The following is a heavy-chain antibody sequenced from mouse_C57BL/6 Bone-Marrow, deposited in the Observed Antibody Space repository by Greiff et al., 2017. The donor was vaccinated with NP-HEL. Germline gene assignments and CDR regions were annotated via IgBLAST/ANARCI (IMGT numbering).Heavy chain of an antibody. CDR3: ARGYSYDDPNFYAMDY. CDR2: ISDGGSYT. D-gene: IGHD2-3*01. V-gene: IGHV5-4*03. Sequence: EVKLMESGGGLVKPGGSLKLSCAASGFTFSSYAMSWVRQTPEKRLEWVATISDGGSYTYYPDNVKGRCTISRDNAKNNLYLQMSHLKSEDTAMYYCARGYSYDDPNFYAMDYWGQGTSVTVSS. CDR1: GFTFSSYA. J-gene: IGHJ4*01.